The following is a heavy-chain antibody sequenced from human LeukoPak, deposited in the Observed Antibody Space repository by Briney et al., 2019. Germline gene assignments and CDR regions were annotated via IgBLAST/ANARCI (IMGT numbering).Heavy chain of an antibody. D-gene: IGHD3-10*01. V-gene: IGHV3-23*01. Sequence: PGGSLRLSCAASGFTFGSYSMSWVRQAPGKGLECLSAISGSGSSAYYGDSVKGRFTIYRDNSKNTLYLQMNSLRAEDTAVYYCAKDPTGGMVRGVIAHLFDYWGQGTLVTVSS. CDR1: GFTFGSYS. CDR2: ISGSGSSA. CDR3: AKDPTGGMVRGVIAHLFDY. J-gene: IGHJ4*02.